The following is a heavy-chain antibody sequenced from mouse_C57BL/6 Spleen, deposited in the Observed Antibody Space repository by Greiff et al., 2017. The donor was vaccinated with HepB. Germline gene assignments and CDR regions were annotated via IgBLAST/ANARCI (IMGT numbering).Heavy chain of an antibody. CDR1: GFTFSSYG. CDR2: ISSGGSYT. V-gene: IGHV5-6*01. CDR3: ASPSTMVTYYAMDY. Sequence: VQRVESGGDLVKPGGSLKLSCAASGFTFSSYGMSWVRQTPDKRLEWVATISSGGSYTYYPDSVKGRFTISRDNAKNTLYLQMSSLKSEDTAMYYCASPSTMVTYYAMDYWGQGTSVTVSS. J-gene: IGHJ4*01. D-gene: IGHD2-2*01.